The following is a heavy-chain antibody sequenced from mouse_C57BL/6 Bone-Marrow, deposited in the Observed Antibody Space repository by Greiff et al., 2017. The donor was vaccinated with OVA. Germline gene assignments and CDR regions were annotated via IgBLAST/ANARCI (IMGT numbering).Heavy chain of an antibody. V-gene: IGHV1-15*01. CDR1: GYTFTDYE. D-gene: IGHD1-1*01. CDR2: IDPETGGT. J-gene: IGHJ4*01. Sequence: QVQLQQSGAELVRPGASVTLSCKASGYTFTDYEMHWVKQTPVHGLEWIGAIDPETGGTAYNQKFKGKAILTADKSSSTAYMELRSLTSEDSAVYYCTREGEVYYGRRYAMDYWGQGTSVTVSS. CDR3: TREGEVYYGRRYAMDY.